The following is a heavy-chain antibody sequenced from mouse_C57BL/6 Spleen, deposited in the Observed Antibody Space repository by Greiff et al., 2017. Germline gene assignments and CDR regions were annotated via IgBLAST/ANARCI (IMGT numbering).Heavy chain of an antibody. V-gene: IGHV1-18*01. CDR3: ATGWLLPFAY. Sequence: EVQLQQSGPELVKPGASVKIPCKASGYTFTDYNMDWVKQSHGKSLEWIGDINPNNGGTIYNQKFKGKATLTVDKSSSTAYMELRSLTSEDTAVYYCATGWLLPFAYWGQGTLVTVSA. CDR1: GYTFTDYN. D-gene: IGHD2-3*01. CDR2: INPNNGGT. J-gene: IGHJ3*01.